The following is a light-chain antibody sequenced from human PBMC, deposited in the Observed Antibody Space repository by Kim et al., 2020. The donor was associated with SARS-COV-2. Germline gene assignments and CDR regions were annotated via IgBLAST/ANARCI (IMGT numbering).Light chain of an antibody. CDR3: SSYTSSSTLI. Sequence: GQSVTISCTGTRRDVGSYNRVSWYQQPPGTAPKLIIYEVSDRPSGVPHRFSGSKSGNTASLTISWLQTEDEADYYCSSYTSSSTLIFGGGTKVTVL. CDR1: RRDVGSYNR. J-gene: IGLJ2*01. V-gene: IGLV2-18*02. CDR2: EVS.